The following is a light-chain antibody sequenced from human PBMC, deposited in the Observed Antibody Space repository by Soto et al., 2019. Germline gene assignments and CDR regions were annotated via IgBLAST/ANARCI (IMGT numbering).Light chain of an antibody. J-gene: IGLJ2*01. V-gene: IGLV2-14*01. CDR2: EVS. CDR3: SSYTSTSTLV. Sequence: QSALTQPASVSGSPGQSITISCTGTRSDVGAYNYVSWFQQHPGKAPKLMIYEVSNRPSGISSRFSGSKSGNTASLTISGLQAEDDADYYCSSYTSTSTLVFGGGTKLTVL. CDR1: RSDVGAYNY.